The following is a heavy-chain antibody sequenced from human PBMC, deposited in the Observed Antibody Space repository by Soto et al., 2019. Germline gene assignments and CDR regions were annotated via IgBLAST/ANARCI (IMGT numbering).Heavy chain of an antibody. V-gene: IGHV5-51*01. CDR2: IYPGDSDT. D-gene: IGHD3-3*01. Sequence: GESLKISCKGSGYSFTSYWIGWVRQMPGKGLEWMGIIYPGDSDTRYSPSFQGQVTISTDKSISTAYLQWSSLKASDTAMYYCARHTYDFWSGYYHYYYYYRDLWDKGTTVTVSS. CDR1: GYSFTSYW. CDR3: ARHTYDFWSGYYHYYYYYRDL. J-gene: IGHJ6*03.